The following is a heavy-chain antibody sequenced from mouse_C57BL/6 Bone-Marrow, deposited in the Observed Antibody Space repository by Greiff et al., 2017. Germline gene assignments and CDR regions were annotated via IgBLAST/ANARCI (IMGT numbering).Heavy chain of an antibody. J-gene: IGHJ3*01. CDR3: ARGGNGYDGFAY. CDR1: GYAFSSYW. Sequence: QVQLKQSGAELVKPGASVKISCKASGYAFSSYWMNWVKQRPGKGLEWIGQIYPGDGDTNYNGKFKGKATLTADKSSSTAYMQLSRLTSEDSAVYYCARGGNGYDGFAYWGQGTLVTVSA. V-gene: IGHV1-80*01. D-gene: IGHD2-2*01. CDR2: IYPGDGDT.